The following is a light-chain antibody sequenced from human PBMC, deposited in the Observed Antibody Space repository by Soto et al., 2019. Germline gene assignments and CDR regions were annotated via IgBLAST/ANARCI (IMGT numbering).Light chain of an antibody. Sequence: DIGMTQSPDSLAVSLGERATINCKSSQNVLYFSDNKNYLAWYQHKAGQPPKLLIYWASTRAYGVPDRFSGSGSGTDFTLTISSLQADGVAVYYCQQYYSTPSFGRGTRLEIK. V-gene: IGKV4-1*01. J-gene: IGKJ5*01. CDR1: QNVLYFSDNKNY. CDR2: WAS. CDR3: QQYYSTPS.